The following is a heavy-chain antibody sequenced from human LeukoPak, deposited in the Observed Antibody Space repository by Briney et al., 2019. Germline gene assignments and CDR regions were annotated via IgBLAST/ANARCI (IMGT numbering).Heavy chain of an antibody. Sequence: HAGGSLRLSCAASGFIFSSYWMHWVRQAPGKGLVWVSRISSDGSTTSYADSVKGRFTISRDNAKNTLYLQMNSLRAEDTAVYYCVRAAAGFDYWGQGTLVTVSS. CDR1: GFIFSSYW. V-gene: IGHV3-74*01. D-gene: IGHD6-13*01. J-gene: IGHJ4*02. CDR3: VRAAAGFDY. CDR2: ISSDGSTT.